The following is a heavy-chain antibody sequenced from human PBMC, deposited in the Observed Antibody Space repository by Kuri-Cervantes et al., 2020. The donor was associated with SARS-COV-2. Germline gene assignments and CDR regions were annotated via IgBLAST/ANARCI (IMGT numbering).Heavy chain of an antibody. CDR2: IYWNDDK. D-gene: IGHD2-2*01. Sequence: SGPTLVKPTQTLTLTCTFSGFSLSTSGVGVGWIRQPPGKALEWLALIYWNDDKRYSPSLKSRLTITKDTSKNQVVLTMTNMDPVDTATYYCAHRAEYCSSTSCYPSRHFDYWGQGTLVTVSS. J-gene: IGHJ4*02. V-gene: IGHV2-5*01. CDR1: GFSLSTSGVG. CDR3: AHRAEYCSSTSCYPSRHFDY.